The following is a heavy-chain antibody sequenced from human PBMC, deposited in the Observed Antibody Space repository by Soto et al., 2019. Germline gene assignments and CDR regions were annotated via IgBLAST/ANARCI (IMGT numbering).Heavy chain of an antibody. D-gene: IGHD6-13*01. J-gene: IGHJ6*02. V-gene: IGHV4-59*01. Sequence: SETLSLTCTVSGGSISSYYWSWIRQPPGKGLEWIGYIYYSGSTNYNPSLKSRVTISVDTSKNQFSLKLSSVTAADTAVYYCARDAGQLRGYYYGMDVWGQGTTVTVSS. CDR1: GGSISSYY. CDR2: IYYSGST. CDR3: ARDAGQLRGYYYGMDV.